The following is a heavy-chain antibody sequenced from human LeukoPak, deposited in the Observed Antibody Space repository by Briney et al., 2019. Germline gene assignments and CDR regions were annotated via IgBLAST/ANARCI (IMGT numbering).Heavy chain of an antibody. J-gene: IGHJ4*02. CDR2: IHYTGTT. D-gene: IGHD4-23*01. CDR3: ARYGNSAVY. V-gene: IGHV4-39*07. Sequence: PSETLSLTCTVSGGSISISRHYWAWIRQPPGKGLDWIGTIHYTGTTYYNPSLRSRVSISVDRSTNQFSLRVSPVIAADTAVYYCARYGNSAVYWGQGTLVTVSS. CDR1: GGSISISRHY.